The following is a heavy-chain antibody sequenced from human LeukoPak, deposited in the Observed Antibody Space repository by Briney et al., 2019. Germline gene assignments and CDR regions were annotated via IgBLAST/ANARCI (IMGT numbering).Heavy chain of an antibody. V-gene: IGHV5-51*01. Sequence: LGESLKISCKGSGYGFTNYWIAWVRQMPGKGVEWMGIIYPGDSQTKYSPSFQGQVTFSADKSINTAYLQWSSLKASDTAMYFCARLTGYFPGVHFDYCGQGTLVTVSS. CDR3: ARLTGYFPGVHFDY. J-gene: IGHJ4*02. CDR2: IYPGDSQT. CDR1: GYGFTNYW. D-gene: IGHD1-1*01.